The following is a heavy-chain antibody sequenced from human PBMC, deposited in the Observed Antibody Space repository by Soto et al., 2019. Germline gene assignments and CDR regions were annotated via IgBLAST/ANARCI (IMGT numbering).Heavy chain of an antibody. J-gene: IGHJ5*02. V-gene: IGHV4-38-2*01. CDR1: GYTISSGFY. D-gene: IGHD6-6*01. CDR3: ARHYSSSSGWFDP. Sequence: TLSLTCAVSGYTISSGFYLGWIRQPPRNGLEWIGSIYHSGNAYYSPSLRSRVTISVDTSKNQFSLKLNSATAADTAIYYCARHYSSSSGWFDPWGQGTLVTVSS. CDR2: IYHSGNA.